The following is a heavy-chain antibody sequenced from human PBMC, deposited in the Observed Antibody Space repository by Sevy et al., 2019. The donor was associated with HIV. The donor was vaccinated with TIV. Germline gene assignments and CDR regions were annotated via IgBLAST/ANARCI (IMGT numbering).Heavy chain of an antibody. Sequence: GGSLRLSCSASGFSLSDHWMNWVRQAPGMGLEWVTIIKEDGSETFYVDSVNGRFSISGDNAKNSVYLQMNSLGVEDTAVYYCARGAGWAIDYWGQGTLVTVSS. CDR2: IKEDGSET. V-gene: IGHV3-7*01. D-gene: IGHD6-19*01. J-gene: IGHJ4*02. CDR1: GFSLSDHW. CDR3: ARGAGWAIDY.